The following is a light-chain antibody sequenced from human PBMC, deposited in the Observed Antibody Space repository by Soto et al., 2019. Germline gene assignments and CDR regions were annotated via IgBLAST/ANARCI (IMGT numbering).Light chain of an antibody. CDR3: AAWDDSLNGYV. V-gene: IGLV1-44*01. CDR1: SSNIATNT. J-gene: IGLJ1*01. Sequence: QSVLTQPPSASGTPGQRVTVSCSGSSSNIATNTVNWYQQLPGTAPKLLIYSNNQRPSGVPDRFSGSKSGTSASLAISGLQSDDEADYYCAAWDDSLNGYVFGTGTRSQS. CDR2: SNN.